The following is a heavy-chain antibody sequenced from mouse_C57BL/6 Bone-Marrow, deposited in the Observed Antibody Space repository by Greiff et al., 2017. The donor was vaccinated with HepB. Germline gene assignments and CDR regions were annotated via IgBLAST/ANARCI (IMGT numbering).Heavy chain of an antibody. CDR2: IYPRDGST. J-gene: IGHJ1*03. V-gene: IGHV1-85*01. D-gene: IGHD1-1*01. CDR3: ASSYYYGSSFYLYFDV. CDR1: GYTFTSYD. Sequence: QVQLKQSGPELVKPGASVKLSCKASGYTFTSYDINWVKQRPGQGLEWIGWIYPRDGSTKYNEKFKGKATLTVDTSSSTAYMELHSLTSEDSAVYFCASSYYYGSSFYLYFDVWGTGTTVTVSS.